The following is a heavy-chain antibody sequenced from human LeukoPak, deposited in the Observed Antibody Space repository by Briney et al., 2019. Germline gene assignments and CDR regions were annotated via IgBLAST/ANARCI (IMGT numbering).Heavy chain of an antibody. CDR3: AREAGIAAAGTGYYFDY. CDR2: INPNSGGT. J-gene: IGHJ4*02. Sequence: GASVKVSCKASGYTFTSYYMHWVRQAPGQGLEWMGWINPNSGGTNYAQKFQGRVTMTRDTSISTAYMELSRLRSDDTAVYYCAREAGIAAAGTGYYFDYWGQGTLVTVSS. CDR1: GYTFTSYY. D-gene: IGHD6-13*01. V-gene: IGHV1-2*02.